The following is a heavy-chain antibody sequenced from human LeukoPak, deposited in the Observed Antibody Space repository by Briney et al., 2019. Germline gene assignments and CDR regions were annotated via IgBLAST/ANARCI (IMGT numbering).Heavy chain of an antibody. CDR2: IGTSGDT. CDR3: AKSKIVQGRGYFDL. D-gene: IGHD1-26*01. J-gene: IGHJ2*01. CDR1: GFTFSTYP. Sequence: GGSLRLSCTASGFTFSTYPLTWVRRAPGKGPEWVSTIGTSGDTYYADSVKGRFTISRDNSNNALYLHMNSLRAEDAAVYYCAKSKIVQGRGYFDLWGRGTLVTVSS. V-gene: IGHV3-23*01.